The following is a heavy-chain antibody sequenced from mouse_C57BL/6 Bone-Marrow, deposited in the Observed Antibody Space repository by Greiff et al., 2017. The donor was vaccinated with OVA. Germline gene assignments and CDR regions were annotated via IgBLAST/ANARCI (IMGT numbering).Heavy chain of an antibody. CDR1: GYTFTSYT. J-gene: IGHJ2*01. CDR3: ARLPWLLPFDY. V-gene: IGHV1-4*01. D-gene: IGHD2-3*01. CDR2: INPSSGYT. Sequence: QVQLQQSGAELARPGASVKMSCKASGYTFTSYTMHWVKQRPGQGLEWIGYINPSSGYTKYNQKFKDKATLTADKSSSTAYMQLSSLTYEDSAVYYCARLPWLLPFDYWGQGTTLTVSS.